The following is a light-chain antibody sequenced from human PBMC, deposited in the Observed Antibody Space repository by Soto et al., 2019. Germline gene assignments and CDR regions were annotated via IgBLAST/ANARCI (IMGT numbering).Light chain of an antibody. V-gene: IGKV1-5*01. Sequence: DIHMTQSPSSLSASVLDGVTITFRASQSISSWLAWYQQKPGKAPKLLIYDASSLESGVPSRFSGSGSGTEFTLTISSLQPDDFATYYCQQYNSYWTFGQGTKVDI. J-gene: IGKJ1*01. CDR3: QQYNSYWT. CDR1: QSISSW. CDR2: DAS.